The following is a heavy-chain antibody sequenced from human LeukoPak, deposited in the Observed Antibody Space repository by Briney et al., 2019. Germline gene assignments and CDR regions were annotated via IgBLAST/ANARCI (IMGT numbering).Heavy chain of an antibody. CDR1: GYTFTSYG. CDR2: ISAYNGNT. J-gene: IGHJ4*02. V-gene: IGHV1-18*01. D-gene: IGHD6-19*01. Sequence: ASVKVSCMASGYTFTSYGISWVRQAPGQGLEWMGWISAYNGNTNYAQKLQGRVTMTTDTSTSTAYMELRSLRSDDTAVYYCARDSSGWETFDYWGQGTLVTVSS. CDR3: ARDSSGWETFDY.